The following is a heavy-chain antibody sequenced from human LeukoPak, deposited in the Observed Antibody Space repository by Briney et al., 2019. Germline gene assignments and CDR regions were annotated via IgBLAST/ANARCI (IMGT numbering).Heavy chain of an antibody. CDR1: GFIFSIYN. J-gene: IGHJ4*02. Sequence: TGGSLRPSCAASGFIFSIYNMNWVRQLPGKRLEWVAYVSGSGSTVYYADSVKGRFTVSRDNGKSSLYLQMNSLRVEDTALYYCVRQFASWGQGTLVTVSS. V-gene: IGHV3-48*01. CDR3: VRQFAS. CDR2: VSGSGSTV.